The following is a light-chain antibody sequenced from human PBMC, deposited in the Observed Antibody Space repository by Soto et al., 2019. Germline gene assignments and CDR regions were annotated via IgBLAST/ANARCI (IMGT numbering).Light chain of an antibody. CDR1: QGIRSD. V-gene: IGKV1-6*01. Sequence: AIEMTQSPSSLSASVGDRVTITCRASQGIRSDLAWYQQKPGKAPKLLTYSASSLQSGVPSRFSVSGSGTDFTLTISSLQPEDFATYYCLQDYNFPYTFGQGTKLEIK. J-gene: IGKJ2*01. CDR2: SAS. CDR3: LQDYNFPYT.